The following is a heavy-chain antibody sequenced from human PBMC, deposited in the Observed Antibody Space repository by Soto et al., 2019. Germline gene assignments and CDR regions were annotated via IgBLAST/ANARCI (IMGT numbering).Heavy chain of an antibody. Sequence: ASVKVSCKASGYTFTSYAMHWVRQAPGQRLEWMGWINAGNGNTKYSQKFQGRVTITRDTSASTAYMELSSLRSEDTAVYYCARDAVSGGSPTFDYWGKGALVTVSS. J-gene: IGHJ4*02. CDR3: ARDAVSGGSPTFDY. V-gene: IGHV1-3*01. CDR1: GYTFTSYA. CDR2: INAGNGNT. D-gene: IGHD3-16*01.